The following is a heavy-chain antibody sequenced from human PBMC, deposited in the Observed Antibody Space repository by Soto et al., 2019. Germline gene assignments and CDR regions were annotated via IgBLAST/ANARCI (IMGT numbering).Heavy chain of an antibody. D-gene: IGHD2-15*01. V-gene: IGHV3-11*06. CDR3: VRGGGGGLFDP. J-gene: IGHJ5*02. CDR2: ISPGSRYP. Sequence: GGSLRLSCAGSGFTFGDSYMSWIRQPPGKGLEWLSYISPGSRYPAYADSVKGRFTISRDNAKRSLYPQMMSLTAEDTAIYYCVRGGGGGLFDPWGQGTMVTVSS. CDR1: GFTFGDSY.